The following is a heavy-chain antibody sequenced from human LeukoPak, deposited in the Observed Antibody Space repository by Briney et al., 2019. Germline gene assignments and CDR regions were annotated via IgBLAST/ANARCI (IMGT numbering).Heavy chain of an antibody. J-gene: IGHJ4*02. D-gene: IGHD3-22*01. CDR2: IYYSGST. Sequence: SETLSLTCTVSGGSISSYYWSWIRQPPGKGLEWIGYIYYSGSTNYNPSLKSRVTISVDTSKNQFSLKLSSVTAADTAVYYCARAVYDYDSSGYYLGFDYWGQGTLVTVSS. CDR1: GGSISSYY. V-gene: IGHV4-59*01. CDR3: ARAVYDYDSSGYYLGFDY.